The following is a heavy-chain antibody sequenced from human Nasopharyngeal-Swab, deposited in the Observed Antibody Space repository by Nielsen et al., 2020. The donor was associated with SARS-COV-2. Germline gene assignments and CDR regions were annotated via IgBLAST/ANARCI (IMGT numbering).Heavy chain of an antibody. Sequence: SCAASGFIFSDSVIHWVRQASGEGLEWVARNRSKGNNYAPAYSAAVKGRFIIFRDEPTNTAYLQMNSLKTEDTAMYYCTRCGGVCYSGRDYWGQGTLVTVAS. CDR3: TRCGGVCYSGRDY. V-gene: IGHV3-73*01. CDR1: GFIFSDSV. J-gene: IGHJ4*02. CDR2: NRSKGNNYAP. D-gene: IGHD2-21*02.